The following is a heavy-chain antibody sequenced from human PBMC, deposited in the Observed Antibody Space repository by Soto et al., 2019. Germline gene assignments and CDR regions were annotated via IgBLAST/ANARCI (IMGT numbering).Heavy chain of an antibody. D-gene: IGHD2-2*01. Sequence: QVPLQESGPGLVKPSGTLSLTCAVSGGSISSSNWWRWVRQPPGKGLEWIGEIYHSGSTNYNTSLKTRVTISVDQSKNQFSLKLSSVTAADTAVYYCARVRPVVVPAGEFDPWGQGTLVTVSS. CDR1: GGSISSSNW. CDR2: IYHSGST. J-gene: IGHJ5*02. V-gene: IGHV4-4*02. CDR3: ARVRPVVVPAGEFDP.